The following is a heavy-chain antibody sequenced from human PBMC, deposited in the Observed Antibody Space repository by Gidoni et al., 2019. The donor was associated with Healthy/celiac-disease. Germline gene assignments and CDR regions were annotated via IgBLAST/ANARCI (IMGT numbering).Heavy chain of an antibody. V-gene: IGHV1-24*01. CDR2: FDPEDGET. D-gene: IGHD6-13*01. CDR3: ATDSMVAAAGTYYYGMDV. J-gene: IGHJ6*02. CDR1: GYTLTELY. Sequence: QVQLVQSGAEVKKPGASVKVSCKVSGYTLTELYMHWVRQAPGKGLEWMGGFDPEDGETIYAQKFQGRVTMTEDTSTDTAYMELSSLRSEDTAVYYCATDSMVAAAGTYYYGMDVWGQGTTVTVSS.